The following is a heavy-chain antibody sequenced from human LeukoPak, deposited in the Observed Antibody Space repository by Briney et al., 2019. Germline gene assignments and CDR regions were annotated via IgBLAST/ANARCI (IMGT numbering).Heavy chain of an antibody. V-gene: IGHV3-21*01. CDR2: ISGSSSYI. Sequence: GGSLRLSCAASGFTFSSYSMNWVRQAPGKGLEWVSSISGSSSYIYYADSVKGRFTISRDNAKNSLYLQMNSLRAEDTAVYYFARGYNSIVVVPAAMVGWGQGTLVTVSS. CDR3: ARGYNSIVVVPAAMVG. D-gene: IGHD2-2*01. CDR1: GFTFSSYS. J-gene: IGHJ4*02.